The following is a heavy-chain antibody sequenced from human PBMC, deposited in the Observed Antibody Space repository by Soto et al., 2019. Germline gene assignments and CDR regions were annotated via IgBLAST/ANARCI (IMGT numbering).Heavy chain of an antibody. CDR1: GYTFTGYY. CDR2: INPTNGDT. J-gene: IGHJ4*02. V-gene: IGHV1-2*02. D-gene: IGHD6-19*01. Sequence: VSVKVSCKASGYTFTGYYVSWVRQAPGQGLEWVGWINPTNGDTNYEQNFQGRVTMTRDTPINTAYMELSGLRSDDMALYYCANIVVPGAKAMEYRAQGTLVTVSS. CDR3: ANIVVPGAKAMEY.